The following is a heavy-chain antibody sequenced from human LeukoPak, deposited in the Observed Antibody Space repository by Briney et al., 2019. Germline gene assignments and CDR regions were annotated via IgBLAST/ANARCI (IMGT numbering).Heavy chain of an antibody. V-gene: IGHV4-61*01. J-gene: IGHJ4*02. CDR1: GGFVSSSSYY. D-gene: IGHD2-2*01. CDR3: ARYPHCSSTDCYVT. CDR2: LSYSGST. Sequence: SETLSLTCTVSGGFVSSSSYYWSWIRQPPGKGLEWIGYLSYSGSTNYNPSLKSRVSISVDTSKNQFSLKLSSVTAADTAVYYCARYPHCSSTDCYVTWGQGTLVIVPA.